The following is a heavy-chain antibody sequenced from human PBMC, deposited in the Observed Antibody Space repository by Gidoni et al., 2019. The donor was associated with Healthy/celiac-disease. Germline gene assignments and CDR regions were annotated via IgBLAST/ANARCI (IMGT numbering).Heavy chain of an antibody. V-gene: IGHV1-2*06. D-gene: IGHD5-18*01. CDR3: ASSPLIQLSDFDY. Sequence: QVQLVQSGAEVKKPGASVKVSCQASGYTFTGYYMHWVRQAPGQGLEWMGRINPNSGVTNYAQKFQGRVTMTRDTSISTAYMELSRLRSDDTAMYYCASSPLIQLSDFDYWGQGTLVTVSS. CDR2: INPNSGVT. CDR1: GYTFTGYY. J-gene: IGHJ4*02.